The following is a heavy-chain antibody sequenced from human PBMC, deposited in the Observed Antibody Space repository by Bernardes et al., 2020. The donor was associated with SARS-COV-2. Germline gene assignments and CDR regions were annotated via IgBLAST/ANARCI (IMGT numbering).Heavy chain of an antibody. J-gene: IGHJ4*02. CDR3: AKDSIQTQRKYDSSGPSY. Sequence: GGSLRLSCAASGFTFSSYAMSWVRQAPGKGLEWVSAISGSGGSTYYADSVKGRFTISRDNSKNTLYLQMNSLRAEDTAVYYCAKDSIQTQRKYDSSGPSYWGQGTLVTVSS. D-gene: IGHD3-22*01. CDR1: GFTFSSYA. V-gene: IGHV3-23*01. CDR2: ISGSGGST.